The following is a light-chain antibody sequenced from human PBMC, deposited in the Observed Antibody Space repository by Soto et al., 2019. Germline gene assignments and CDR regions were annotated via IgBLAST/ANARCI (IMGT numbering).Light chain of an antibody. V-gene: IGLV2-8*01. CDR1: SRDIGDYNY. J-gene: IGLJ1*01. CDR2: EVS. Sequence: QSVLTQPPSASGSPGQSVTISCTGTSRDIGDYNYVSWYQQHPGKAPKLMIYEVSKRPSGVPDRFSGSKSGNTASLTVSGLQAEDEADYYCSSYAGSNSPFVFGSGTKATVL. CDR3: SSYAGSNSPFV.